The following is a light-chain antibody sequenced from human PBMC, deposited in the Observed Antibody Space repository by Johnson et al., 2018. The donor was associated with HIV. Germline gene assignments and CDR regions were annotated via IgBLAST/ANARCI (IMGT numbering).Light chain of an antibody. Sequence: QSVLTQPPSASGTPGQRVTISCSGSSSNIGGNPVNWYQQLPGTAPKLLIYRNNRRPSGVPDRFSGSKSGTSASLAISGLQAEDEADYYCAAWDDSLNGYVFGTGTKVTVL. CDR2: RNN. V-gene: IGLV1-44*01. CDR1: SSNIGGNP. CDR3: AAWDDSLNGYV. J-gene: IGLJ1*01.